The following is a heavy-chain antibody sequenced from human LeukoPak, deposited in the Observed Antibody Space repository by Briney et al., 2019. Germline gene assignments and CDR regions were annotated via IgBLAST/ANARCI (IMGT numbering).Heavy chain of an antibody. J-gene: IGHJ4*02. CDR2: IRYDGGNK. D-gene: IGHD5-18*01. CDR1: GFTFSTYG. V-gene: IGHV3-33*01. Sequence: GRSLRLSCAASGFTFSTYGMHWVRQAPGKGLEWLAVIRYDGGNKYYGDSVRGGFTISRDNSKNTLYLQMNSLRAEDTAMYHCARALSAMVPDYWGQGTLLTVSS. CDR3: ARALSAMVPDY.